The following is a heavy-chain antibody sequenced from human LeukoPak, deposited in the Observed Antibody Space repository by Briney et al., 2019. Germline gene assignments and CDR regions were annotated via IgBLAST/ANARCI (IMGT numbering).Heavy chain of an antibody. J-gene: IGHJ4*02. CDR3: ARVRPRAGSLHDSSGYYDDGCDY. V-gene: IGHV4-31*03. D-gene: IGHD3-22*01. CDR2: IYYSGST. CDR1: GGSISSGGYS. Sequence: SETLSLTCTVSGGSISSGGYSWSWIRQHPGKGLEWIGYIYYSGSTYYNPSLKSRVTISVDTSKNQFSLKLSSVTAADTAVYYCARVRPRAGSLHDSSGYYDDGCDYWGQGTLVTVSS.